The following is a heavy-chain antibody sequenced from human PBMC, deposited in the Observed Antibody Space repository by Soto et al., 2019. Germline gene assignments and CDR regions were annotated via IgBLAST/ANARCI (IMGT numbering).Heavy chain of an antibody. Sequence: SVKVSCKASGGTFSSYAISWVRQAPGQGLEWMGGIIPIFGTANYAQKFQGRVTITADKSTSTAYMELSSLRSEDTAVYYCARGSDILNGYLLDYYYYGMDVWGQGTTVTVSS. D-gene: IGHD3-9*01. CDR1: GGTFSSYA. J-gene: IGHJ6*02. CDR3: ARGSDILNGYLLDYYYYGMDV. V-gene: IGHV1-69*06. CDR2: IIPIFGTA.